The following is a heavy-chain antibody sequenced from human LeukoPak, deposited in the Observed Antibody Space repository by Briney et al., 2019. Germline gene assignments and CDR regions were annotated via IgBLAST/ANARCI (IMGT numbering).Heavy chain of an antibody. Sequence: SETLSLTCAVYGGSLSGYYWSWIRQPPGKGLEWIGEINHSGSTNYNPSLKSRVTISVDTSKNQFSLKLSSVTAADTAVYYRARGTPPYYDFWSGYYRRGGWFDPWGQGTLVTVSS. V-gene: IGHV4-34*01. CDR1: GGSLSGYY. CDR2: INHSGST. J-gene: IGHJ5*02. D-gene: IGHD3-3*01. CDR3: ARGTPPYYDFWSGYYRRGGWFDP.